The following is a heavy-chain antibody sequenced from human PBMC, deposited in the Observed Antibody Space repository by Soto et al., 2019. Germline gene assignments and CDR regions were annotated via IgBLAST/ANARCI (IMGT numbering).Heavy chain of an antibody. Sequence: QVQLVESGGGVVQPGRSLRLSCAASGFTFSSYGMHWVRQAPGKGLEWVAGISYDGSNKYYADSVKGRFTISRDNSKNTLYLQMNSLRAEDTAVYYCVKGGTNTVTYNEYFQHWGQGTLVTVSS. J-gene: IGHJ1*01. D-gene: IGHD4-4*01. CDR1: GFTFSSYG. CDR3: VKGGTNTVTYNEYFQH. V-gene: IGHV3-30*18. CDR2: ISYDGSNK.